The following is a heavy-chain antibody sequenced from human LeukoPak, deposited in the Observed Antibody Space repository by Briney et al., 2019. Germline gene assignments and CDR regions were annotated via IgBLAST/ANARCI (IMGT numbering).Heavy chain of an antibody. Sequence: GGSLRLSCAASGFTFSNAWMSWVRQAPGKGLEWVSAISGSGGSTYYADSVKGRFTISRDNSKNALYLQMNSLRAEDTAVYYCAKDPTRVVRGDYWGQGTLVTVSS. D-gene: IGHD3-10*01. J-gene: IGHJ4*02. CDR1: GFTFSNAW. V-gene: IGHV3-23*01. CDR2: ISGSGGST. CDR3: AKDPTRVVRGDY.